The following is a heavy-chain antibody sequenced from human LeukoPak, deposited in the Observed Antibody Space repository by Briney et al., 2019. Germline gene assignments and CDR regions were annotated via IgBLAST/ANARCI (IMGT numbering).Heavy chain of an antibody. CDR1: IFTFSSSV. J-gene: IGHJ3*02. CDR2: ISYDGSDK. CDR3: ARASTWVPGKDSSGYYYPYAFDI. D-gene: IGHD3-22*01. Sequence: GRSLRLSCVASIFTFSSSVMHWVRQAPGKGLEWVAAISYDGSDKYYADSVKGRFTTSRDNSKNTLYLQVNNLRGEDTAVYHCARASTWVPGKDSSGYYYPYAFDIWGQGTMVTVSS. V-gene: IGHV3-30*14.